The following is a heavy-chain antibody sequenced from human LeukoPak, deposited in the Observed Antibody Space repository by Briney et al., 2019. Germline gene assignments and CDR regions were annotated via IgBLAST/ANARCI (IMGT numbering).Heavy chain of an antibody. J-gene: IGHJ4*02. CDR3: AKGPGDGYSLFDY. CDR2: IRYDGSNK. D-gene: IGHD5-24*01. V-gene: IGHV3-30*02. Sequence: GGSLRLSCAASGFTFSSYGMHWVRQAPGKGLEWVAFIRYDGSNKYYADSVKGRFTISRDNSKTTLYLQMNSLRAEDTAVYYCAKGPGDGYSLFDYWGQGTLVTVSS. CDR1: GFTFSSYG.